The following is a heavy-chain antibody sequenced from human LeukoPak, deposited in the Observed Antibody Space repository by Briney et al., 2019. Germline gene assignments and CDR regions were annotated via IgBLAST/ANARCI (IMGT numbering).Heavy chain of an antibody. CDR3: ARDQDEWAPFDY. D-gene: IGHD2-15*01. Sequence: GASVKVSCKASGGTFSSYAISWVRQAPGQGLEWMGRIIPILGIANYAQKFQGRVTITADKSTSTAYMELSSLRSEDTAVYYCARDQDEWAPFDYWGQGTLITVSS. CDR1: GGTFSSYA. J-gene: IGHJ4*02. V-gene: IGHV1-69*04. CDR2: IIPILGIA.